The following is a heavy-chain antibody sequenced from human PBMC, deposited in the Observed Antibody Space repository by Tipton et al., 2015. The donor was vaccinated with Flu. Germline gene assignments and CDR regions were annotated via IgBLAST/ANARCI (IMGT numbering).Heavy chain of an antibody. CDR2: IRSKVYGGTT. V-gene: IGHV3-49*03. CDR1: GFTFGNYA. CDR3: ARGLPLSY. J-gene: IGHJ4*02. Sequence: SLRLSCTGSGFTFGNYAVIWFRQAPGKGLEWVSFIRSKVYGGTTAYAASVKGRFTISRDDSKSIAYLQMNSLKTEDTAVYYCARGLPLSYWGQGTLVTVSS.